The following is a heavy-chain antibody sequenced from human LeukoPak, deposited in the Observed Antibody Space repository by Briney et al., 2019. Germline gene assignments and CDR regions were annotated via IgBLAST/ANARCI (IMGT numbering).Heavy chain of an antibody. J-gene: IGHJ6*03. CDR1: GYTFTGYY. CDR3: ARDPFPTVTVYYYYYMDV. V-gene: IGHV1-2*06. CDR2: INPNSGGT. D-gene: IGHD4-17*01. Sequence: GASVKVSCKASGYTFTGYYMHWVRQPPGQGLEWMGLINPNSGGTNYAQKFQGRVTMTRDTSISTAYMELSRLRSDDTAVYYCARDPFPTVTVYYYYYMDVWGKGTTVTVSS.